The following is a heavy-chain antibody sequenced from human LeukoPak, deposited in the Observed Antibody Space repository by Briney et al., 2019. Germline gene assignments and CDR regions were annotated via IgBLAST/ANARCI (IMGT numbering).Heavy chain of an antibody. CDR1: GYSISNCHY. CDR2: FYGSGST. D-gene: IGHD3-10*01. J-gene: IGHJ6*03. Sequence: PSETLSLTCSVSGYSISNCHYWGWIRQPPGKGLEWIGSFYGSGSTYYNTSLKSRVTISVDASKNQFSLSLNYVTVADTAVYFCARGPFGSGNYYHYYYMDVWGKGTTVTVSS. CDR3: ARGPFGSGNYYHYYYMDV. V-gene: IGHV4-38-2*02.